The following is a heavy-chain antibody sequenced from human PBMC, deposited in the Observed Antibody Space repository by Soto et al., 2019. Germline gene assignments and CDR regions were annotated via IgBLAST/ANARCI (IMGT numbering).Heavy chain of an antibody. D-gene: IGHD1-26*01. CDR3: ARGPYSGSYYY. V-gene: IGHV4-39*02. CDR2: FYYSGST. J-gene: IGHJ4*02. CDR1: GGSINSGSYN. Sequence: SETLSLTCTVSGGSINSGSYNWGWVRQPPGKGLEWIGSFYYSGSTHYNPSLKSRVTISVDTSKNQFSLQLSSVTAEDTAVYYCARGPYSGSYYYWGQGTLVTVS.